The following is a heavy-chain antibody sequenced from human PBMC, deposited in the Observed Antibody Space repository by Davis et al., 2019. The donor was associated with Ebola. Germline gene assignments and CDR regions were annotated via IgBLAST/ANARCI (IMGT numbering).Heavy chain of an antibody. CDR1: GFIFSSYA. J-gene: IGHJ3*02. Sequence: PGGSLRLSCTVSGFIFSSYAMHWVRQAPGKGLEWVAVISYDGSNNDYADSVKGRFTISRDNSKSTLYLQMNSLRVEETAVYYCAKTLQVKLWFGDYLRDGFDIWGQGTMVTVSS. V-gene: IGHV3-30*18. CDR3: AKTLQVKLWFGDYLRDGFDI. D-gene: IGHD3-10*01. CDR2: ISYDGSNN.